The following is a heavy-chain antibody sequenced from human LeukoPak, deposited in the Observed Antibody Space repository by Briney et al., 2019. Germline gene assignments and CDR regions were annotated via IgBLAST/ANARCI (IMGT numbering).Heavy chain of an antibody. CDR2: IYSSGTT. CDR1: GGSISSSSFW. J-gene: IGHJ4*02. Sequence: PSETLSLTCTVSGGSISSSSFWWAWIRRPPGKGLEWIGNIYSSGTTNYNPSLKSRVTISVDTSKNQFSLKLSSVTAADTAVYYCAIAVAGLFDYWGQGTLVTVSS. V-gene: IGHV4-39*07. CDR3: AIAVAGLFDY. D-gene: IGHD6-19*01.